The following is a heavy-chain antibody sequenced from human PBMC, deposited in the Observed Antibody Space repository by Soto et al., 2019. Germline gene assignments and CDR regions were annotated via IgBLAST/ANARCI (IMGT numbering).Heavy chain of an antibody. D-gene: IGHD5-12*01. CDR1: ALNERGEC. CDR2: IKEDGSEI. CDR3: ARDIGFDYGH. J-gene: IGHJ4*02. V-gene: IGHV3-7*01. Sequence: GRSLRLSCSLAALNERGECMSWVGQARGKGLELVARIKEDGSEIYYLQCVRGRFAISRDSAGNALQLARKYLSAEDTATYFCARDIGFDYGHWGQVTLVTVSS.